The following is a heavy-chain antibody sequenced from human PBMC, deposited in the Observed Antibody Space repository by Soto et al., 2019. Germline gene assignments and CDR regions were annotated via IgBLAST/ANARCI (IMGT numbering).Heavy chain of an antibody. CDR2: IYYSGST. J-gene: IGHJ5*02. D-gene: IGHD2-8*01. CDR1: GGSISGYY. CDR3: ARENAVSGDWFDP. V-gene: IGHV4-59*01. Sequence: SETLSLTCTFSGGSISGYYRSWIRPPPGKGLEWIGYIYYSGSTNYNPSLKSRVTISVDTSKNQFSLKLSSVTAADTAVYYCARENAVSGDWFDPWGQGTLVTVS.